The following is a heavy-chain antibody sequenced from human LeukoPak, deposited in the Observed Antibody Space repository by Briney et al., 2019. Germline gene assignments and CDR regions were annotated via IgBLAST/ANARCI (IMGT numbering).Heavy chain of an antibody. Sequence: GESLRISCKGPGYTFTSYWISWVRQKPGKGLEWMGRIDPSDSYTNYSPSFQGHVTISADKYISTAYLQWSSLKASDTAIYYCARHRDTIPADYYYGMDVWGQGTTVTVSS. CDR3: ARHRDTIPADYYYGMDV. CDR2: IDPSDSYT. D-gene: IGHD5-18*01. CDR1: GYTFTSYW. J-gene: IGHJ6*02. V-gene: IGHV5-10-1*01.